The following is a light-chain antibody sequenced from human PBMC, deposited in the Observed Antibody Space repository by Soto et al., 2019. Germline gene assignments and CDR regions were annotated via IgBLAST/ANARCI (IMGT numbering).Light chain of an antibody. J-gene: IGKJ4*01. V-gene: IGKV3D-15*01. CDR2: GAS. CDR3: QQYTMWPLT. Sequence: EIVMTQSPATLSVSPGERATLSCRASQSVYSNLAWYQLKPGQAPRLLIYGASTRATGIPARFSGSGSGTEFTLTINSLQSEDFAVYYCQQYTMWPLTFGGGTKVEIK. CDR1: QSVYSN.